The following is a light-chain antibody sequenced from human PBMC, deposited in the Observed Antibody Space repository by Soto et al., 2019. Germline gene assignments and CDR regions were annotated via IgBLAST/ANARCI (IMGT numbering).Light chain of an antibody. J-gene: IGKJ1*01. V-gene: IGKV3-11*01. CDR3: QQYDNWPQT. CDR2: DAS. CDR1: QSVSTY. Sequence: DIALTQSPATLSVSPVERATLSCRASQSVSTYLAWYQQKPGQAPRLFIYDASNRATGIPARFSGSGSGADFTLTIIRLEPEDFAVYYCQQYDNWPQTFGQGTKVDIK.